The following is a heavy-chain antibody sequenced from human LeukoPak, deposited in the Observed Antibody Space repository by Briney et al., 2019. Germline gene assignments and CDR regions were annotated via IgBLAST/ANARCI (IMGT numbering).Heavy chain of an antibody. J-gene: IGHJ5*02. Sequence: SETLSLTCTVSGASIRSSSYFWGWIRQPPGKGLEWIGSMYYSGRTYYNPSLKSRVTISVDTGKNQLSLKLSSVTAADTAVYYCARHGFFRGDIPEKDNWFDPWGQGTLVTVSS. V-gene: IGHV4-39*01. CDR3: ARHGFFRGDIPEKDNWFDP. CDR1: GASIRSSSYF. CDR2: MYYSGRT. D-gene: IGHD3-10*01.